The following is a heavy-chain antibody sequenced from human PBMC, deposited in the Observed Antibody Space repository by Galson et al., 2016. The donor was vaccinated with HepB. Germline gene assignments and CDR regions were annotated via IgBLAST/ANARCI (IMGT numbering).Heavy chain of an antibody. D-gene: IGHD1-26*01. V-gene: IGHV4-30-4*01. CDR1: GASIISDNLY. J-gene: IGHJ4*02. CDR3: AALLPSGSYSSLYFDY. CDR2: IYYSGTT. Sequence: TLSLTCTVSGASIISDNLYWTWIRQPPGKGLEWIGYIYYSGTTYYNPSLKSRITTSLDTSKNQFSLNLRSVTAADTAIYYCAALLPSGSYSSLYFDYWGQGTLVAVSS.